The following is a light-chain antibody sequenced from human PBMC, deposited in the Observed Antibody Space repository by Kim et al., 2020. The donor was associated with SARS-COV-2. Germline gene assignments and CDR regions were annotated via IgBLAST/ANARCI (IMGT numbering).Light chain of an antibody. Sequence: LSPGERAALSCRASQSVSSSLAGYRQEPGQVPRLLIYHVSNRATGIPARFSGSGSGTDFTLTISSLEPEDFAVYYCQQRRNWPLTFGGGTKVDIK. V-gene: IGKV3-11*01. CDR2: HVS. J-gene: IGKJ4*01. CDR3: QQRRNWPLT. CDR1: QSVSSS.